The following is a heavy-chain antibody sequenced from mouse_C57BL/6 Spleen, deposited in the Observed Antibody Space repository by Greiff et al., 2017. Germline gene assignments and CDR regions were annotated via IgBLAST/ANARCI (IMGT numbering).Heavy chain of an antibody. D-gene: IGHD2-1*01. CDR2: ISYDGSN. Sequence: VQLQQSGPGLVKPSQSLSLTCSVTGYSITSGYYWNWIRQFPGNKLEWMGYISYDGSNNYNPSLKNRISITRDTSKNQFFLKLNSVTTEDTATYYCAREYGNYVFDVWGTGTTVTVSS. CDR3: AREYGNYVFDV. J-gene: IGHJ1*03. V-gene: IGHV3-6*01. CDR1: GYSITSGYY.